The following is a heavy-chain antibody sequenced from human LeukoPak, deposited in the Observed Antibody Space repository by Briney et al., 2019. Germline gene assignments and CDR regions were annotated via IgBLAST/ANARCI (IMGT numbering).Heavy chain of an antibody. Sequence: LKPSYAASGFTSSSYAMTWVRQAPERGLERVSAIADSGYSTYYADSVKGRFSISRDNSKSTLYLQMNSLRAEDTAVYYCAKPYYYGSGSYLRSLDYWGQGTLVTVSS. D-gene: IGHD3-10*01. J-gene: IGHJ4*02. CDR1: GFTSSSYA. CDR2: IADSGYST. CDR3: AKPYYYGSGSYLRSLDY. V-gene: IGHV3-23*01.